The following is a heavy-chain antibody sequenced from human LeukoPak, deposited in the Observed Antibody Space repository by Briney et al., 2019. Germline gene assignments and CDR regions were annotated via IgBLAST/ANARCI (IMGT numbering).Heavy chain of an antibody. V-gene: IGHV1-2*02. D-gene: IGHD1-7*01. CDR2: INPNSGGT. Sequence: ASVKDSCKASGYTFTGYYMHWVRPAPGQGLEWMGWINPNSGGTNYAQKFQGRVTMTRDTSISTAYMELSRLRSDDTAVYYCARVGWNYRTGPHYYYYYYMDVWGKGTTVTVSS. J-gene: IGHJ6*03. CDR3: ARVGWNYRTGPHYYYYYYMDV. CDR1: GYTFTGYY.